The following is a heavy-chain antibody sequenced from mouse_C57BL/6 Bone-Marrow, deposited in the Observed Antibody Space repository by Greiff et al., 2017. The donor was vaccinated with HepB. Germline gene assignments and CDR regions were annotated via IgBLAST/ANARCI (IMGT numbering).Heavy chain of an antibody. CDR1: GYSITSGYD. CDR3: ARDYDYGAMDY. Sequence: EVQLQQSGPGMVKPSQSLSLTCTVTGYSITSGYDWHWIRHFPGNKLEWMGYISYSGSTNYNPSLKSRISITHDTSKNHFFLNLKSVTTEDTATYYCARDYDYGAMDYWGQGTSVTVSS. D-gene: IGHD2-4*01. CDR2: ISYSGST. J-gene: IGHJ4*01. V-gene: IGHV3-1*01.